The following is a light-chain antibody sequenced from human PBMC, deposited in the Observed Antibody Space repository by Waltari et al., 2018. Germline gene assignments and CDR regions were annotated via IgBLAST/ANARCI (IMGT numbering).Light chain of an antibody. V-gene: IGKV3-20*01. CDR3: QQYRMTPVT. J-gene: IGKJ2*01. CDR1: ESVDDL. Sequence: EVLLTHSPGTLSLSLGDRATLSCRASESVDDLLAWYQQKPGQAPRLLIHDASTRATGIPDRFSGSGSGTDFTLTISRLEAGDFALYYCQQYRMTPVTFGQGTKVEIK. CDR2: DAS.